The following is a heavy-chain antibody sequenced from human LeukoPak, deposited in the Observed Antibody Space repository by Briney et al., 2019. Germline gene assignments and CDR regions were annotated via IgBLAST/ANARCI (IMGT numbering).Heavy chain of an antibody. CDR2: TYYRSKWYN. V-gene: IGHV6-1*01. J-gene: IGHJ3*02. CDR3: ARDVLVSAIFAFDI. D-gene: IGHD2-21*02. CDR1: GDGVSSNSAA. Sequence: SQTLSLTCAISGDGVSSNSAAWNWIRQSPSRGLEWLGRTYYRSKWYNDYAVSVKSRITINSDTSENQFSLQVESVTPEDTAVYYCARDVLVSAIFAFDIWGQGTVVTVSS.